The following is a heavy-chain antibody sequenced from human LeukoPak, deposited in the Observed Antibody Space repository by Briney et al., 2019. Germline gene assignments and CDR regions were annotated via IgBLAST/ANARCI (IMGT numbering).Heavy chain of an antibody. Sequence: PGGSLRLSCAVSGCTFSSYWMTWVRQAPGKGLEWVANIKYDGSEKYYVDSVKGRFTISRDNAKNSLYLQMNSLRAEDTALYYCGRIRGDRHSSGWSDSFDIWGQGTMVTVSS. CDR1: GCTFSSYW. V-gene: IGHV3-7*03. J-gene: IGHJ3*02. D-gene: IGHD6-19*01. CDR3: GRIRGDRHSSGWSDSFDI. CDR2: IKYDGSEK.